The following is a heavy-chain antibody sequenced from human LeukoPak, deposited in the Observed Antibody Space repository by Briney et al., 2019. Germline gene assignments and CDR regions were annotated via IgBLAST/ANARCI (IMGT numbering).Heavy chain of an antibody. Sequence: GGSLRLSCAASGFTFSSYAMHWVRQAPGKGLEWVAVISYDGSNKYYADSVKGRFTISRDNSKNMLYLQMNSLRAEDTAVYYCARDLGNYYGSGSYYNVGYWGQGTLVTVSS. CDR1: GFTFSSYA. V-gene: IGHV3-30-3*01. D-gene: IGHD3-10*01. CDR3: ARDLGNYYGSGSYYNVGY. J-gene: IGHJ4*02. CDR2: ISYDGSNK.